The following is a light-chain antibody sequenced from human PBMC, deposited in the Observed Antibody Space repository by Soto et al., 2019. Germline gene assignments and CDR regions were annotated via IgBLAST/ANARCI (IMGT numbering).Light chain of an antibody. V-gene: IGKV4-1*01. CDR1: QTIFFSSTNKNY. Sequence: DIVMTQSPDSLAVYLGERATLNCKSSQTIFFSSTNKNYLAWYQQKPGQPPKLLIYWASTRESGVPDRFSGSGSGTDFTLTISSLQAKDVAVYYCQQYYNPPLSFGGGTKVEIK. CDR2: WAS. CDR3: QQYYNPPLS. J-gene: IGKJ4*01.